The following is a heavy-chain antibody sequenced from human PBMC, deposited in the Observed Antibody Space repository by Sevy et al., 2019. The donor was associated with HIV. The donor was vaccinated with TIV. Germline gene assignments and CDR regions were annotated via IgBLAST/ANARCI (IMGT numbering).Heavy chain of an antibody. V-gene: IGHV1-8*01. CDR1: GYTFTSYD. CDR2: MNPNTGNT. D-gene: IGHD3-22*01. J-gene: IGHJ5*02. Sequence: ASVKVSCKASGYTFTSYDINWVRQASGQGLEWMGWMNPNTGNTGYAQKFQGRVTMTRNTSISTAYMELSSLRSEDTAVYYCARRRDYYDSSGYGTFDPWGQGTLVTVSS. CDR3: ARRRDYYDSSGYGTFDP.